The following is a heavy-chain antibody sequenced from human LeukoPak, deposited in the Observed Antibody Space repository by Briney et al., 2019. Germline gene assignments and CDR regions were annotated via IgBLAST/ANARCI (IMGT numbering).Heavy chain of an antibody. CDR2: ISSSSSYI. CDR1: GFTFSSYG. V-gene: IGHV3-21*01. J-gene: IGHJ3*02. Sequence: GGSLRLSCAASGFTFSSYGMHWVRQAPGKGLEWVSSISSSSSYIYYADSVKGRFTISRDNAKNSLYLQMNSLRAEDTAVYYCAREATMINPDAFDIWGQGTMVTVSS. CDR3: AREATMINPDAFDI. D-gene: IGHD3-22*01.